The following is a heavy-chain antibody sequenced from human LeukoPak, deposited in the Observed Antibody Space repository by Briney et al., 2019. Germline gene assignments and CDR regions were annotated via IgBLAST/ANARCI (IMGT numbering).Heavy chain of an antibody. CDR1: GFTFSSYA. CDR3: AKSGYSYGSVDY. CDR2: ISYDGSNK. V-gene: IGHV3-30-3*02. D-gene: IGHD5-18*01. Sequence: PGGSLRLSCAASGFTFSSYAMHWVRQAPGKGLEWVAVISYDGSNKYYADSVKGRFTISRDNSKNTLYLQMNSLRAEDTAVYYCAKSGYSYGSVDYWGQGTLVTVSS. J-gene: IGHJ4*02.